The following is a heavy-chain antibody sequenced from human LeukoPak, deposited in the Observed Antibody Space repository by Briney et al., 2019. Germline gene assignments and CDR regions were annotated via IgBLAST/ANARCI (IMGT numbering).Heavy chain of an antibody. V-gene: IGHV3-23*01. Sequence: PGGSLTLFCAASGPFSSYLMTWVRQAPGRGLEWVSTLSASGGSTYYAESVKGRFTISRDNSKKTLYLQMSSLRAEDTAVYFCAKDLILVLPAAYDYWGQGTLVTVSS. CDR1: GPFSSYL. D-gene: IGHD2-2*01. CDR3: AKDLILVLPAAYDY. CDR2: LSASGGST. J-gene: IGHJ4*02.